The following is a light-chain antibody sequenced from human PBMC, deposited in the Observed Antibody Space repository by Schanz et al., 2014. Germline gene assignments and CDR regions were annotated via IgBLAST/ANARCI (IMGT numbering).Light chain of an antibody. J-gene: IGLJ2*01. CDR3: AAWDGSLNGHVV. Sequence: QSVLTQPPSASGTPGQRVTISCSGSSSNIGSNPVNWYQQLPRAAPTLLIYTSDQRPSGVPDRFSGSKSGTSASLAISGLQSEDEAHYYCAAWDGSLNGHVVFGGGTKLTVL. V-gene: IGLV1-44*01. CDR1: SSNIGSNP. CDR2: TSD.